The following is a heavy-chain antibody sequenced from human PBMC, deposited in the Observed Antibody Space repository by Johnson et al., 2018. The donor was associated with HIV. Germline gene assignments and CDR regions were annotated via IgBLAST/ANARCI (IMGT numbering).Heavy chain of an antibody. CDR1: GFTFSSYG. V-gene: IGHV3-33*06. Sequence: QVQLVESGGGVVQPGRSLRLSCAASGFTFSSYGMHWVRQAPGKGLEWVAVIWYDGSNKYYADSVKGRFTISRDSSKNTLFLQMNSLRADDTAVYYCAKDGAFDIWGQGTLVTVSS. CDR3: AKDGAFDI. J-gene: IGHJ3*02. CDR2: IWYDGSNK.